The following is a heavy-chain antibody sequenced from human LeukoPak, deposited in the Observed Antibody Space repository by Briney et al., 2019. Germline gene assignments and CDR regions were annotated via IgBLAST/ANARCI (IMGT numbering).Heavy chain of an antibody. D-gene: IGHD6-19*01. CDR2: IWYDGSNK. V-gene: IGHV3-33*06. CDR3: AKDIRHSSDSSGWYRLYGMDV. Sequence: GGSLRLSCAASGFTFSSYGMHWVRQAPGKGLEWVAVIWYDGSNKYYADSVRGRFTISRDNSKNTLYLQMNSLRAEDTAVYYCAKDIRHSSDSSGWYRLYGMDVWGQGTTVTVSS. J-gene: IGHJ6*02. CDR1: GFTFSSYG.